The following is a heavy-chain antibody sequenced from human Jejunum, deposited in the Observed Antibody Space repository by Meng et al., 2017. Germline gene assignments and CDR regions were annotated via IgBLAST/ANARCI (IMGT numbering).Heavy chain of an antibody. CDR3: VSRGLLVVPS. D-gene: IGHD2-15*01. V-gene: IGHV4-39*07. CDR2: IYHGGTT. CDR1: GDPNSTSTSY. Sequence: QLHSWHPGLVKPSWTCPLICTGSGDPNSTSTSYGFWIRQPPGQGLDWVGSIYHGGTTYYNASLKSRVSISMDTSKNQFSLMLTSVTTADTAMYYCVSRGLLVVPSWGRGTLVTVSS. J-gene: IGHJ4*02.